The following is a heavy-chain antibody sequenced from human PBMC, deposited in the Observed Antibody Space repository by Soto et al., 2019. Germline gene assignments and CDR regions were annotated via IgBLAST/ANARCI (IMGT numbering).Heavy chain of an antibody. CDR2: ISVYNGNT. J-gene: IGHJ5*02. V-gene: IGHV1-18*01. CDR1: GYTFTSYG. Sequence: QVQLVQSGAEVKKPGASVKVSCKASGYTFTSYGISWVRQAPGQGLEWMGWISVYNGNTNYAQKLQGRVTMTTDTPTSTAYMEVRSLRSDDTAVYYCARDVYCSSTSCYLAWASWWFDPWGQGTLVTVSS. CDR3: ARDVYCSSTSCYLAWASWWFDP. D-gene: IGHD2-2*01.